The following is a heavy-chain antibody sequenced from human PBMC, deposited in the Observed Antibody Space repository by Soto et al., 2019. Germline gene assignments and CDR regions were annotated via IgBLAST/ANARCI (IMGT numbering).Heavy chain of an antibody. CDR3: AHSGSRDYIWGSYRKNDAFDI. CDR2: IYWDDDK. V-gene: IGHV2-5*02. CDR1: GFSLSTSGVG. Sequence: SGPTLVKPTQTLTLTCTFSGFSLSTSGVGVGWIRQPPGKALEWLALIYWDDDKRYSPSLKSRLTITKDTSKNQVVLTMTNMDPVDTATYYCAHSGSRDYIWGSYRKNDAFDIWGQGTMVTVSS. J-gene: IGHJ3*02. D-gene: IGHD3-16*02.